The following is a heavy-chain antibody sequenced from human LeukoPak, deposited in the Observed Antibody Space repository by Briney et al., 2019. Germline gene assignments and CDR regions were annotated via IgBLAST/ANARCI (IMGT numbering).Heavy chain of an antibody. V-gene: IGHV4-61*02. CDR3: ARAMDYGDYPFDY. Sequence: SETLSLTCTVSGGSISSGSYHWSWIRQPAVKALEWIGRIYPSGSTNYDPSLKSRVTISVNTSKNQFSLKLTSVTAADTAVYYCARAMDYGDYPFDYWGQGTLVTVSS. CDR2: IYPSGST. CDR1: GGSISSGSYH. J-gene: IGHJ4*02. D-gene: IGHD4-17*01.